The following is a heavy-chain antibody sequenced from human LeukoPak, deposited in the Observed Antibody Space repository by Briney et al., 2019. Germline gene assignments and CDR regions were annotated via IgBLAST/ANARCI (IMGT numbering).Heavy chain of an antibody. CDR3: AKKPGTTEDPFDY. CDR2: ISHSGRST. J-gene: IGHJ4*02. CDR1: GFTFSSYA. D-gene: IGHD1-7*01. V-gene: IGHV3-23*01. Sequence: GGSLRLSCAASGFTFSSYAMSWVRQAPGKGLEWVSVISHSGRSTYYADSVKGRFTISRDNSKNTLFLQMNSLRAEDTALYYCAKKPGTTEDPFDYWGQGTLVTVSS.